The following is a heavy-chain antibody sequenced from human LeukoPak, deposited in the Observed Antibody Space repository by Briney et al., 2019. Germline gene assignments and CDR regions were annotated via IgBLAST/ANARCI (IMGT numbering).Heavy chain of an antibody. V-gene: IGHV4-38-2*02. J-gene: IGHJ4*02. CDR1: TYSISSGHY. D-gene: IGHD3-10*01. CDR3: ARVGGFYYGSGDSLAVTWEALDY. CDR2: VYHSGST. Sequence: PSETLSLTCSVSTYSISSGHYWAWIRQTPGKGLEWIGSVYHSGSTHYNLSLKRRVTISVDTSKNQISLKLSSVTAADTAVYYCARVGGFYYGSGDSLAVTWEALDYWGQGILVTVSS.